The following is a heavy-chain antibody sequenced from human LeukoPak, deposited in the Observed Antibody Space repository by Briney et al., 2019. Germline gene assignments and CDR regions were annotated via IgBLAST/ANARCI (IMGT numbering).Heavy chain of an antibody. J-gene: IGHJ4*02. Sequence: ASVKVSCKVSGYTLTELSMHWVRQAPGKGLEWMGGFDAEDGETNYAQKFQGRVTMTTDTSTNTDYMDLRSLRSDDTAVYYCARDLEHCRNIICSNSAYWGQGTLVTGPS. CDR1: GYTLTELS. CDR3: ARDLEHCRNIICSNSAY. D-gene: IGHD2-2*01. V-gene: IGHV1-24*01. CDR2: FDAEDGET.